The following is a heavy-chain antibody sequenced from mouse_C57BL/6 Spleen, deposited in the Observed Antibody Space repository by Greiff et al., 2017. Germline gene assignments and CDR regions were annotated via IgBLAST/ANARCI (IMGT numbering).Heavy chain of an antibody. J-gene: IGHJ1*03. V-gene: IGHV1-53*01. CDR2: INPSNGGT. CDR1: GYTFTSYW. D-gene: IGHD2-4*01. Sequence: QVQLQQSGTELVKPGASVKLSCKASGYTFTSYWMHWVKQRPGQGLEWIGNINPSNGGTNYNEKFKSKATLTVDKSSSTAYMQLSSLTSEDSAVYYCAREGYDYDGWYFDVWGTGTTVTVSS. CDR3: AREGYDYDGWYFDV.